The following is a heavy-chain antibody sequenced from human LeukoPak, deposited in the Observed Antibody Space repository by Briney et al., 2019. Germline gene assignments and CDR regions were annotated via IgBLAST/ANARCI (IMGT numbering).Heavy chain of an antibody. D-gene: IGHD3-3*01. V-gene: IGHV3-21*01. CDR1: GFTFSGYA. J-gene: IGHJ6*03. Sequence: PGGSLRLSCAASGFTFSGYAMNWVRQAPGKGLEWVSSISSSSSYIYYADSVRGRFTIPRDNAKNSLYLQMNSLRAEDTAVYYCARDTLEWLSNYYMDVWGKGTTVTVSS. CDR2: ISSSSSYI. CDR3: ARDTLEWLSNYYMDV.